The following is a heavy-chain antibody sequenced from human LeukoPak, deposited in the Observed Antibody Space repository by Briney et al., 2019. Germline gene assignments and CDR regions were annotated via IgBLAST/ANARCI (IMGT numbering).Heavy chain of an antibody. Sequence: ASVKVSCTASVYTFIAYGLSWVRQAPGQGLEWMGWISAYSDHTDYAQKFQDRVTITTDTSTGTAYMELTSLTSDDTAVYYCARDRGPKYQLLYWGQGTLVTVSS. D-gene: IGHD2-2*01. CDR3: ARDRGPKYQLLY. CDR1: VYTFIAYG. CDR2: ISAYSDHT. V-gene: IGHV1-18*01. J-gene: IGHJ4*02.